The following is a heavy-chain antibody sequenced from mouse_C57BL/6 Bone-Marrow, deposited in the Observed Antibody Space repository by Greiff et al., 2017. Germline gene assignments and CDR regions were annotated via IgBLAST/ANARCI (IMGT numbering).Heavy chain of an antibody. V-gene: IGHV14-4*01. CDR3: TTHYYGSSWYFDV. J-gene: IGHJ1*03. CDR1: GFNIKDDY. D-gene: IGHD1-1*01. Sequence: VQLKESGAELVRPGASVKLSRTASGFNIKDDYMHWVKQRPEQGLEWIGWIDPENGDTEYASKFQGKATITTDTSSNTAYLQLSSLTSEDTAVYYCTTHYYGSSWYFDVWGTGTTVTVSS. CDR2: IDPENGDT.